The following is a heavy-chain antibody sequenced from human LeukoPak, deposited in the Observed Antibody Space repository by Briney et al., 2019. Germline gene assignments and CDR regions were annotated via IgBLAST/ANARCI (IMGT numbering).Heavy chain of an antibody. V-gene: IGHV1-24*01. Sequence: ASVKVSCKVSGYTLTELSMHWVRQAPGKGLEWMGGFDTEDGETIYAQKFQGRVTMTEDTSTDTAYMELSSLRSEDTAVYYCATAYGSGSYYKPLVDYWGQGTLVTVSS. CDR2: FDTEDGET. D-gene: IGHD3-10*01. CDR1: GYTLTELS. CDR3: ATAYGSGSYYKPLVDY. J-gene: IGHJ4*02.